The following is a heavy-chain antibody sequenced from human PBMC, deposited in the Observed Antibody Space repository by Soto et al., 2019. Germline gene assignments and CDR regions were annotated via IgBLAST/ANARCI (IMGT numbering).Heavy chain of an antibody. J-gene: IGHJ4*02. CDR2: INAGNGNT. CDR1: QCGSTSYA. CDR3: ARAGSPKYQLLLDY. Sequence: ASVTSLSNASQCGSTSYAVYWGRQIPGQRLEWMGWINAGNGNTKHSQKFQGRVTITRDTSASTAYMELSSLRSEDTAVYYCARAGSPKYQLLLDYWGQGTLVTVSS. V-gene: IGHV1-3*01. D-gene: IGHD2-2*01.